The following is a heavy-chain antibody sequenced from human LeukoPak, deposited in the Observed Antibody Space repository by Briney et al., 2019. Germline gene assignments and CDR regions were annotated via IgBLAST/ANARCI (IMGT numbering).Heavy chain of an antibody. CDR1: GYSISSGYY. V-gene: IGHV4-38-2*02. CDR2: IYHTGST. Sequence: SETLSLTCTVSGYSISSGYYWAWLRQTPGKGLEWIGNIYHTGSTYYNPSLKSRVTISVDTSKNQFSLKLSSVTAADTAVYYCAAVPDSYYTMYYFNYWGQGTLVTVSS. D-gene: IGHD3-3*01. CDR3: AAVPDSYYTMYYFNY. J-gene: IGHJ4*02.